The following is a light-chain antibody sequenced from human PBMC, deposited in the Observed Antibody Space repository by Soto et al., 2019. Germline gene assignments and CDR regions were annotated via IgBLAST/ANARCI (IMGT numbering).Light chain of an antibody. CDR1: QGISSF. V-gene: IGKV1-16*01. CDR3: QQYHSYPAS. Sequence: DIQMTQSPSSLSASVGDRVTITCRASQGISSFLAWFQQKPGKAPKSLIYDASTLQSGVSRRFSGSGSDTHFTLTISSLRPEDFATYYCQQYHSYPASFGQGTKVEIK. J-gene: IGKJ1*01. CDR2: DAS.